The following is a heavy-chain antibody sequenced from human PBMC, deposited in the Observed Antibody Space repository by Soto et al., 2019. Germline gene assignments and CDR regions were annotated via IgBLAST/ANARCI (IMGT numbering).Heavy chain of an antibody. CDR1: GFTFGDYA. CDR3: TRDHYYYYGMDV. Sequence: QSVGSLRLSCTACGFTFGDYAISWFLQAPGKGLEWVGFIRSKAYGGTTEYAASVKGRFTISRDYSKSIAYLQMNSLKTEDTAVYYCTRDHYYYYGMDVWGKGTTVTVSS. J-gene: IGHJ6*04. CDR2: IRSKAYGGTT. V-gene: IGHV3-49*03.